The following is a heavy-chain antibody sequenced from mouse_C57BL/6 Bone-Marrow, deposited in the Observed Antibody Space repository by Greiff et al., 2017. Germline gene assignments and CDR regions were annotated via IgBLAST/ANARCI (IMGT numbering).Heavy chain of an antibody. CDR2: INPGSGGT. D-gene: IGHD2-3*01. CDR3: AREGWLLHFDY. CDR1: GYAFTNYL. V-gene: IGHV1-54*01. J-gene: IGHJ2*01. Sequence: QVQLQQSGAELVRPGPSVKVSCKASGYAFTNYLIEWVKQRPGQGLEWIGVINPGSGGTNYNEKFKGKATLTADKSSSTAYMQLSSLTSEDSAVYFCAREGWLLHFDYWGQGTTLTVSS.